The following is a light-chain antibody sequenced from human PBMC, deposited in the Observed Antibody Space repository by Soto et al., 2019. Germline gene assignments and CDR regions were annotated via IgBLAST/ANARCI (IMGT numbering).Light chain of an antibody. CDR2: LGS. Sequence: DIVLTQSPLSLTVTPGEPASISCRSSQSLRHIDEYKYLDVYLQKPGQSPQLLSYLGSNRTSGVTAMFRGSGTGTDFTLKVSRVEAEDVGVYYCMHSLLTPYTVGRGTKLEIK. CDR3: MHSLLTPYT. V-gene: IGKV2-28*01. CDR1: QSLRHIDEYKY. J-gene: IGKJ2*01.